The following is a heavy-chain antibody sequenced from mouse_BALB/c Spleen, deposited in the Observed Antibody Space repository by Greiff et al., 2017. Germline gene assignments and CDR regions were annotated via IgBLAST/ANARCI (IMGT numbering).Heavy chain of an antibody. CDR1: GFTFSSYT. V-gene: IGHV5-6-4*01. D-gene: IGHD1-1*01. CDR2: ISSGGSYT. J-gene: IGHJ4*01. Sequence: DVQLVESGGGLVKPGGSLKLSCAASGFTFSSYTMSWVRQTPEKRLEWVATISSGGSYTYYPDSVKGRFTISRDNAKNTLYLQMSSLKSEDTAMYYCARGDLITTVVDYYAMDYWGQGTSVTVSS. CDR3: ARGDLITTVVDYYAMDY.